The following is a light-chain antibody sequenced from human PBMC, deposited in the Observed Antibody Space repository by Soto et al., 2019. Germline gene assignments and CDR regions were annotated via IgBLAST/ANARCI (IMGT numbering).Light chain of an antibody. J-gene: IGKJ4*01. CDR3: QQSYSTPLT. CDR2: AAS. V-gene: IGKV1-39*01. CDR1: QSISSY. Sequence: IQMTQSTSSLSASVRHRVTITWRASQSISSYLNWYQQKPGKAPKLLIYAASSLQSGVPSRFSGSGSGTDFTLTISRLQPEDFATYYCQQSYSTPLTLGGGTKVDIK.